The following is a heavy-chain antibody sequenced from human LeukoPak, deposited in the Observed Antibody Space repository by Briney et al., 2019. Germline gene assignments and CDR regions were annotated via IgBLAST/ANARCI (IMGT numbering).Heavy chain of an antibody. CDR1: GASMRGAGYS. V-gene: IGHV4-31*03. J-gene: IGHJ4*02. CDR3: ARDGATGNLDH. Sequence: SETLSLTCSVSGASMRGAGYSWFWIRQFPGKGLEWIGYIYYSGSTAYNPSLKSRVAISLDTSENQFSLNLTSVTAADTAVYFCARDGATGNLDHWGLGTLVTVSS. CDR2: IYYSGST. D-gene: IGHD4/OR15-4a*01.